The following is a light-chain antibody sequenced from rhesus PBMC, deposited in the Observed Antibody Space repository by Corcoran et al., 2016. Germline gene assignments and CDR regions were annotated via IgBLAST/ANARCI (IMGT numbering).Light chain of an antibody. Sequence: DIQMTQSPSSVSASVGDRVTITCRARQGISNWLAWYQQKQGKAPNLLFYKETTLQSGVPSRFSGSGSGTEFTRTISSLQPDDLAAYYCQQHNSTPFTFGPGTKLDIK. CDR1: QGISNW. J-gene: IGKJ3*01. V-gene: IGKV1-21*01. CDR2: KET. CDR3: QQHNSTPFT.